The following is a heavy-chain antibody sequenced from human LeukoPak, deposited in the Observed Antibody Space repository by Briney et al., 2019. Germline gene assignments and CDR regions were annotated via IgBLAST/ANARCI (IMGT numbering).Heavy chain of an antibody. CDR2: IYYSGST. CDR3: ASVDSNFDY. J-gene: IGHJ4*02. CDR1: GGSISSYY. Sequence: SETLSLTCTVSGGSISSYYWSWIRQPPGKGLEWIGYIYYSGSTNCNPSLKSRVTISVDTSKNQFSLKLSSVTAADTAVYYCASVDSNFDYWGQGTLVTVS. V-gene: IGHV4-59*01. D-gene: IGHD3-9*01.